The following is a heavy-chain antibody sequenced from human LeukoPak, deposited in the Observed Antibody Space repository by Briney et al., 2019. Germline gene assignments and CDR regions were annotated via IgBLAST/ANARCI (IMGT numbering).Heavy chain of an antibody. Sequence: ASVKVSCKASGYTFTSYYMHWVRQAPGQGLEWMGIINPSGGSTSYAPKFRGRVTMTRDTSTSTVYMALSSLRSEDTAVYYCARVLAANYVWGSYRYYYYGMDVWGQGTTVTVSS. CDR3: ARVLAANYVWGSYRYYYYGMDV. CDR2: INPSGGST. V-gene: IGHV1-46*01. CDR1: GYTFTSYY. J-gene: IGHJ6*02. D-gene: IGHD3-16*02.